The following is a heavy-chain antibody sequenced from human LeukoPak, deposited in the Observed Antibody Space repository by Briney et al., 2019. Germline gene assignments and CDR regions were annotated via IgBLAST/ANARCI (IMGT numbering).Heavy chain of an antibody. CDR3: AKDRGGLVRDY. CDR1: GFTFSSYA. CDR2: ITGNGRST. D-gene: IGHD6-19*01. Sequence: GGSLRLSCAASGFTFSSYAMAWVRQAPGKGLEWVSGITGNGRSTYYADSVKGRFTISRDNSKNTLYLQMNSLRAEDTAVYYCAKDRGGLVRDYWGQGTLVTVSS. J-gene: IGHJ4*02. V-gene: IGHV3-23*01.